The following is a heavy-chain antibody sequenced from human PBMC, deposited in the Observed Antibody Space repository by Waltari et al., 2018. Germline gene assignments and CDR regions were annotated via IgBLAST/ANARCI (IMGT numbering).Heavy chain of an antibody. D-gene: IGHD7-27*01. V-gene: IGHV4-61*02. Sequence: QVRLQESGPGLVTPSQTLSLTCTVSGGSIRSGSYYWTWIRQPAGKGLEWIGRMYIFGSTNYNPSLKSRVTISIDRSKNQFSLKLSSVTAADTAVYYCARGDGENWFDPWGQGTLVAVSS. CDR3: ARGDGENWFDP. J-gene: IGHJ5*02. CDR1: GGSIRSGSYY. CDR2: MYIFGST.